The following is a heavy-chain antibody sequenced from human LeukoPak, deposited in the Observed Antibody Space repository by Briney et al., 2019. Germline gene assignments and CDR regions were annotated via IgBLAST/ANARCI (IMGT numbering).Heavy chain of an antibody. CDR2: ISSSSSTI. V-gene: IGHV3-48*01. CDR1: GFTFSSYS. CDR3: AKDALIIDHYDSSGYYYY. J-gene: IGHJ4*02. D-gene: IGHD3-22*01. Sequence: GGSLRLSCAASGFTFSSYSMNWVRQAPGKGLEWVSYISSSSSTIYYADSVKGRFTISRDNAKNSLYLQMNSLRAEDTAVYYCAKDALIIDHYDSSGYYYYWGQGTLVTVSS.